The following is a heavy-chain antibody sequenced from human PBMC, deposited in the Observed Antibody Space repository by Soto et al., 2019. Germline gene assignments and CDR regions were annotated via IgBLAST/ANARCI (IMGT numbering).Heavy chain of an antibody. CDR3: ASQSVTFDY. V-gene: IGHV4-39*01. CDR1: GCSISSSSYY. CDR2: IYYSGST. D-gene: IGHD4-17*01. J-gene: IGHJ4*02. Sequence: PSETLSLTCTVSGCSISSSSYYWGWIRQPPGKGLEWIGSIYYSGSTYYNPSLKSRVTISVDTSKNQFSLKLSSVTAADTAVYYCASQSVTFDYWGQGTLVTVSS.